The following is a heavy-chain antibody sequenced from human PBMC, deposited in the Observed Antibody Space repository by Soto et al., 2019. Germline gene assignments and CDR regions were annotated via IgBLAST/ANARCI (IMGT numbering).Heavy chain of an antibody. D-gene: IGHD6-13*01. CDR2: IYSSGST. J-gene: IGHJ4*02. Sequence: SETLSLTCTVSGDSISSHYWSWIRQPPGKGLGLEWIGYIYSSGSTNYNPSLKRRVTMSVDTSKNQFSLNLSSVTAADTAVYYCARSGSSTWNDYFDYWGQGTLVNVPQ. CDR1: GDSISSHY. V-gene: IGHV4-59*11. CDR3: ARSGSSTWNDYFDY.